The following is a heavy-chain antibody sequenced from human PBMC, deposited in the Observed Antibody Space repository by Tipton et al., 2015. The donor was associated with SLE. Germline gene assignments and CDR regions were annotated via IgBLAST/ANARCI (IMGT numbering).Heavy chain of an antibody. V-gene: IGHV3-33*01. CDR3: ARAPPYYDFWSGMGPVGMDV. D-gene: IGHD3-3*01. CDR1: GFSFSSYG. CDR2: ISYDGSNN. J-gene: IGHJ6*02. Sequence: RSLRLSCAASGFSFSSYGMNWVRQAPGKGLEWVAVISYDGSNNYYADSVKGRFTISRDNSKNTLYLQMNSLRAGDTAVYYCARAPPYYDFWSGMGPVGMDVWGQGTTVTVSS.